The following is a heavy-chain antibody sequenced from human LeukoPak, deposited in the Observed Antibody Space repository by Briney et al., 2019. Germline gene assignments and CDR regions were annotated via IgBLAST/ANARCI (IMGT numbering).Heavy chain of an antibody. J-gene: IGHJ3*02. CDR3: APNPGAFDI. CDR2: ISYRGTNA. Sequence: GRSLRLSCAASGFTFSDYGMHWVRQAPGKGLEWVAFISYRGTNAYYADSVKGRFTISRDNAKNTLYLQMNSLRAEDTAVYYCAPNPGAFDIWGQGTMVTVSS. V-gene: IGHV3-30*03. CDR1: GFTFSDYG.